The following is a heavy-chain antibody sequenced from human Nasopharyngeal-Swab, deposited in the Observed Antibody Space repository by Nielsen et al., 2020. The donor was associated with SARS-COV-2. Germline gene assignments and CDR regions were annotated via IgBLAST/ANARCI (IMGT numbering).Heavy chain of an antibody. CDR2: INPNSGGT. D-gene: IGHD3-10*01. Sequence: ASVKVSCKASGYTFTAYYMHWVRQAPGQGLEWMGWINPNSGGTKYAQKLQGRVTMTRDTSISTAYMELSRLTSDDTAVYFCAKDMRGSGNWFDPWGQGTLVTVSS. V-gene: IGHV1-2*02. CDR1: GYTFTAYY. CDR3: AKDMRGSGNWFDP. J-gene: IGHJ5*02.